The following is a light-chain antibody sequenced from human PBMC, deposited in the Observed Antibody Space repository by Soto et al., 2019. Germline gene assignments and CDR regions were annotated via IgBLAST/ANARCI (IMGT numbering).Light chain of an antibody. V-gene: IGKV1-39*01. CDR2: DAS. J-gene: IGKJ1*01. CDR1: QSISTY. Sequence: DIRMTQSPSSLSASVGDRVTITCRASQSISTYLNWYQQKPGKAPKLLIYDASSLHSRAPSRFSGSGSGTDFTLTISSLQPEDFATYYCQQGSSTLWTFGRGTRVEI. CDR3: QQGSSTLWT.